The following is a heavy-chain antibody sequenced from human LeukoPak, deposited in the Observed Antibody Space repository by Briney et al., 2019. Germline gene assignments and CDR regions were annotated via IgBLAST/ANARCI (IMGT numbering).Heavy chain of an antibody. J-gene: IGHJ4*02. V-gene: IGHV3-23*01. D-gene: IGHD3-22*01. CDR1: GFTFSSLA. Sequence: GGSLRLSCAASGFTFSSLARSWVRQATGKELEWVSAISGSGGSTYYADSVKGRFTISRDNSKNTLYLQMNSLRAEDTAVYYCAKAGITMIVVVPTVDYWGQGTLVTVSS. CDR2: ISGSGGST. CDR3: AKAGITMIVVVPTVDY.